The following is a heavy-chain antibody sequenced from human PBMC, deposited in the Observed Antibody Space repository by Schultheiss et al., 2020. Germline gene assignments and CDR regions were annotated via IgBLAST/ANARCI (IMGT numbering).Heavy chain of an antibody. J-gene: IGHJ4*02. D-gene: IGHD6-19*01. CDR2: MNPNSGHT. Sequence: ASVKVSCKASGDTLISHDINWVRQATGQGLEWMGWMNPNSGHTGYAQKFQGRVTMTRDTSISTAYMELSSLRSDDTAIYYCTRGGTVAVTGTPFEYWGQGKLVTVSS. CDR3: TRGGTVAVTGTPFEY. V-gene: IGHV1-8*01. CDR1: GDTLISHD.